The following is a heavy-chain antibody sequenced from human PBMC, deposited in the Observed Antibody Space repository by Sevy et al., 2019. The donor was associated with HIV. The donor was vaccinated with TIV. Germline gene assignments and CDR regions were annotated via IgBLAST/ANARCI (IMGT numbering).Heavy chain of an antibody. CDR2: INPNSGGT. CDR1: GYTFTGYY. D-gene: IGHD3-10*01. V-gene: IGHV1-2*06. Sequence: ASVKVSCKASGYTFTGYYMHWVRQAPGQGLEWMGRINPNSGGTNYAQKFQGRVTMTRDTSISTAYMELSRLRSDDTAVYYCASELVRITMVRGVTARESSFDYWGQGTLVTVSS. J-gene: IGHJ4*02. CDR3: ASELVRITMVRGVTARESSFDY.